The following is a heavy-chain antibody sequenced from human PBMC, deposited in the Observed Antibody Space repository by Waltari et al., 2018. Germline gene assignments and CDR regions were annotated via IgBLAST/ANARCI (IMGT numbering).Heavy chain of an antibody. J-gene: IGHJ4*02. Sequence: QVQLVQSGAEVKKPGSSVKVSCKASGGTFSSYAISWVRQAPGQGLEWMGGIIPIFGTANYAKKFQGRFTITTDESTSTAYMELSSLRSEDTAVYYCARVHYDFWSGYTYYFDYWGQGTLVTVSS. CDR2: IIPIFGTA. CDR1: GGTFSSYA. V-gene: IGHV1-69*05. D-gene: IGHD3-3*01. CDR3: ARVHYDFWSGYTYYFDY.